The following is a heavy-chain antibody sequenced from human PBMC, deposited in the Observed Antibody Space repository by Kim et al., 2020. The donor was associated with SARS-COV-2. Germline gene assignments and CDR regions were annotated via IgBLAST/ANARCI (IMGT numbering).Heavy chain of an antibody. Sequence: PSLKSRLTISWDTSNNRFSLKLSSVTAADTAVYYCARHVARWLRFENCFATWGQGTLVTVSS. J-gene: IGHJ5*02. D-gene: IGHD5-12*01. CDR3: ARHVARWLRFENCFAT. V-gene: IGHV4-39*01.